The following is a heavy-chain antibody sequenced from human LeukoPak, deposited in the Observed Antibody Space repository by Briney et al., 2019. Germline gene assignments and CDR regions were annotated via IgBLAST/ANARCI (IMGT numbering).Heavy chain of an antibody. J-gene: IGHJ4*02. CDR3: ARAPRVASTGRFDY. CDR1: GYSFTNYG. Sequence: ASVKVSCKASGYSFTNYGVNWVRQAPGQGLEWLGWISGYTGNTDYAQKFHGRVTMTTDTSTTTAYMELRSLRSDDTAVYYCARAPRVASTGRFDYWGQGTLVTVSS. CDR2: ISGYTGNT. V-gene: IGHV1-18*01. D-gene: IGHD6-13*01.